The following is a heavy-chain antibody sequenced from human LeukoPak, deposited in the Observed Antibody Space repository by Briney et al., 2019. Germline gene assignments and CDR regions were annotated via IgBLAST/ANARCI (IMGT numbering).Heavy chain of an antibody. D-gene: IGHD5-18*01. Sequence: ASVKVSCKASGYSFTCYYMHWVRQAPGQGLEWMGRINPNSGGTNYAQKLQGRVTMTRDTSISTAYMELSRLRSDDTAVYYCARDNPHVDTANPYYYYMDVWGKGATVTISS. CDR2: INPNSGGT. V-gene: IGHV1-2*06. CDR1: GYSFTCYY. J-gene: IGHJ6*03. CDR3: ARDNPHVDTANPYYYYMDV.